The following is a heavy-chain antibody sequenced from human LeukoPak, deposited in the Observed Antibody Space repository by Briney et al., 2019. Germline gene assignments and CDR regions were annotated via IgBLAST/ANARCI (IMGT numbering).Heavy chain of an antibody. CDR2: IYHSGST. CDR1: GYSISSGYY. Sequence: SETLSLTCTVSGYSISSGYYWGWIRQPPGKGLEWIGGIYHSGSTYYNPSLKSRVTISVDTSKNQFSLKLSSVTAADTAVYYCARDQTSWPNYYDSSGYYDYWGQGTLVTVSS. D-gene: IGHD3-22*01. CDR3: ARDQTSWPNYYDSSGYYDY. V-gene: IGHV4-38-2*02. J-gene: IGHJ4*02.